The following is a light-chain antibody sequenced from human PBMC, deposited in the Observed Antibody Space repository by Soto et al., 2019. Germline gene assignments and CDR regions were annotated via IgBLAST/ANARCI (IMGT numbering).Light chain of an antibody. J-gene: IGKJ1*01. Sequence: DIVLTQSPGTLSLSPGERATLSCRASQTIXSNYLVWFQQKPGQAPCLLXYGASSRATGSPDRCSGSGSGTDFTLTISSLEPEDFAVYYCQQCDRSPWTFGQGTKVDIK. CDR3: QQCDRSPWT. CDR2: GAS. CDR1: QTIXSNY. V-gene: IGKV3-20*01.